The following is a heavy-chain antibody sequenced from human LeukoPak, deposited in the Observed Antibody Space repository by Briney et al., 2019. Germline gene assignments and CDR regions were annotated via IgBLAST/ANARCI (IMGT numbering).Heavy chain of an antibody. Sequence: GGPLRLSCAASGFPFSSYEMPWVRKATGKGWDWVSAIGTAGDTYYPGSVKGRFTISRENAKNSLYLQMNSLRAGDTAVYYCARGAVPAAIGGLVDYWGQGTLVTVSS. V-gene: IGHV3-13*01. CDR3: ARGAVPAAIGGLVDY. CDR2: IGTAGDT. D-gene: IGHD2-2*01. CDR1: GFPFSSYE. J-gene: IGHJ4*02.